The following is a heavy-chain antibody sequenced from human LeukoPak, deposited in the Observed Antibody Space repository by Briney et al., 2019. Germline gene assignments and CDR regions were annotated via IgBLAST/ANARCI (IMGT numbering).Heavy chain of an antibody. J-gene: IGHJ3*01. D-gene: IGHD3-22*01. CDR2: INHRGST. CDR1: GGPFTGYY. CDR3: AKVYSSSPQDAFDV. Sequence: SETLSLTCAVYGGPFTGYYWSWIRQSPAKGLEWIGEINHRGSTNYDSSLKSRLTISADTSKNQFSLHLSSVTAADTAVYYCAKVYSSSPQDAFDVWGQGTMVTVSS. V-gene: IGHV4-34*01.